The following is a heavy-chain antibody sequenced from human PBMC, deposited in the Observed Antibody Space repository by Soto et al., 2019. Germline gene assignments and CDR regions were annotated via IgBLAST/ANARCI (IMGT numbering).Heavy chain of an antibody. CDR2: ISAYNGNT. D-gene: IGHD6-13*01. CDR1: GYTFTSYG. V-gene: IGHV1-18*04. Sequence: ASVKVSCKASGYTFTSYGISWVRQAPGQGLEWMGWISAYNGNTNYAQKLQGRVTMTTDTSTSTAYMELRSLRSDDTAVYYCASALTAKYRSTFYYYGMDVWGQGTKVTVSS. J-gene: IGHJ6*02. CDR3: ASALTAKYRSTFYYYGMDV.